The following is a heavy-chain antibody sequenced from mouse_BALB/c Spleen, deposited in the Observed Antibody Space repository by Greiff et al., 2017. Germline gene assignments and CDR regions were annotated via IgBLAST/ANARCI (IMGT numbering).Heavy chain of an antibody. CDR3: NADGNYNDDY. J-gene: IGHJ2*01. V-gene: IGHV14-4*02. CDR2: IDPENGDT. CDR1: GFNIKDYY. Sequence: EVQLQQSGAELVRSGASVKLSCTASGFNIKDYYMHWVKQRPEQGLEWIGWIDPENGDTEYAPKFQGKATMTADTSSNTAYLQLSSLTSEDTAVYYCNADGNYNDDYWGQGTTLTVSS. D-gene: IGHD2-1*01.